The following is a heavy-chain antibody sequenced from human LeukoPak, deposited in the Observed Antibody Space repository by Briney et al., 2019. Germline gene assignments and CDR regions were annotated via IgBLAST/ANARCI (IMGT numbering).Heavy chain of an antibody. CDR3: ARSIYCGGDCYSIWFDP. CDR2: IYYSGST. CDR1: GGSISSYN. Sequence: PLETLSLTCTVSGGSISSYNWSWIRQPPGKGLEWIGYIYYSGSTNYNPSLKSRVTISVDTSKNQFSLKLSSVTAADTAVYYCARSIYCGGDCYSIWFDPWGQGTLVTVSS. V-gene: IGHV4-59*01. D-gene: IGHD2-21*02. J-gene: IGHJ5*02.